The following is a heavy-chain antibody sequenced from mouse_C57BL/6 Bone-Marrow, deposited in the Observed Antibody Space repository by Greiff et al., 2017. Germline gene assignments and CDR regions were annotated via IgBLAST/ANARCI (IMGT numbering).Heavy chain of an antibody. V-gene: IGHV5-4*01. CDR3: ARDRGYNGSSHPMDY. D-gene: IGHD1-1*01. CDR2: ISDGGSYT. J-gene: IGHJ4*01. Sequence: EVKVVESGGGLVKPGGSLKLSCAASGFTFSSYAMSWVRQTPEKRLEWVATISDGGSYTYYPDNVKGRFTISRDNAKNNLYLQMSHLKSEDTAMYYCARDRGYNGSSHPMDYWGQGTSVTVSS. CDR1: GFTFSSYA.